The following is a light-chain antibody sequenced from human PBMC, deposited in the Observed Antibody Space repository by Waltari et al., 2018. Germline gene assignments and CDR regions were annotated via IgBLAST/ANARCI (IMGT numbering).Light chain of an antibody. Sequence: QSALTQPASVSGSPGQSITISCTGTSSDVGSHNLVSWYHQHPGKAPNLMIYEVSKRPSGGSDRCSGSKSGNTASLTISGLQAEDEADYYCCSHAGSSTVVFGGGTKLTVL. CDR3: CSHAGSSTVV. J-gene: IGLJ2*01. CDR2: EVS. CDR1: SSDVGSHNL. V-gene: IGLV2-23*02.